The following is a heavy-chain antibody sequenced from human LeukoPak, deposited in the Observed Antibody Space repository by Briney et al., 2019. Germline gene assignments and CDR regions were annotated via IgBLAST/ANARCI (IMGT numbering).Heavy chain of an antibody. J-gene: IGHJ4*02. CDR1: GYTYTSYG. V-gene: IGHV1-18*01. D-gene: IGHD3-22*01. Sequence: ASVKVSCKASGYTYTSYGISWVRQAPGQGLEWMGWNSAYNGNTNYAQKLQGRVTMTTDTSTSTAYMELRSLRSDDTAVYYCARDKREYYYDSSGYNDYWGQGTLVTVSS. CDR2: NSAYNGNT. CDR3: ARDKREYYYDSSGYNDY.